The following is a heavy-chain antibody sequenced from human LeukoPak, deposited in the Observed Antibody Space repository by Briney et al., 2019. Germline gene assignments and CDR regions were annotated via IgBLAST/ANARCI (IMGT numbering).Heavy chain of an antibody. D-gene: IGHD3-22*01. J-gene: IGHJ4*02. V-gene: IGHV4-34*01. Sequence: SETLSLTCAVYGGSFSGYYWSWIRQPPGKGLEWIGEINHSGSTNYNPSLKSRVTISVDTSKNQFSLKLSSVTAADTAVYYCARTGYYHDSSGYPPSYWGQGTLVTVSS. CDR1: GGSFSGYY. CDR3: ARTGYYHDSSGYPPSY. CDR2: INHSGST.